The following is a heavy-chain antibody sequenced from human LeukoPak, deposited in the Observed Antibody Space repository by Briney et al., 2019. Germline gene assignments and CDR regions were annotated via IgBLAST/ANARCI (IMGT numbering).Heavy chain of an antibody. D-gene: IGHD5-18*01. Sequence: ASVKVSCKASGYTFTSYYMHWVRQAPGQGLEWMGIINPSGGSTSYAQKFQGRVTMTRDTSTSTVYMELSSLRSEDMAVYYCARDRGRGYSYGLISDYWGQGTLVTVSS. V-gene: IGHV1-46*01. CDR2: INPSGGST. CDR3: ARDRGRGYSYGLISDY. J-gene: IGHJ4*02. CDR1: GYTFTSYY.